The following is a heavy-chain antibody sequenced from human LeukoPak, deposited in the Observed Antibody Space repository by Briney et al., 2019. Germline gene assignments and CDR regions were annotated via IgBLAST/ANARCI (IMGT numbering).Heavy chain of an antibody. J-gene: IGHJ4*02. CDR2: IKQDGSDK. CDR1: GFTFNSYW. D-gene: IGHD6-19*01. V-gene: IGHV3-7*03. Sequence: ERSLRLSCAASGFTFNSYWMTWVRQAPGKGLEWVADIKQDGSDKYYAGSVKGRFTISRDNAKNSLYLQMNSLRAEDTAVYFCARYNSAWKTDDYWGQGTLVTVSS. CDR3: ARYNSAWKTDDY.